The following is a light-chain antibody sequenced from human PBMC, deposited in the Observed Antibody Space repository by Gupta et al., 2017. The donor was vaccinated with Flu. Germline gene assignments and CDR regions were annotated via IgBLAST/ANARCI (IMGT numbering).Light chain of an antibody. CDR2: DVS. CDR3: SSYTSTTTFYV. Sequence: QSALTQPASVSGSPGQSITISCTGTSSDVGNSDYVSWYQQDSGKAPKLLIYDVSNRPSEVSSRFSGSKSGNTASLTISGLQAEDETDYYCSSYTSTTTFYVFGTGTKVTVL. CDR1: SSDVGNSDY. J-gene: IGLJ1*01. V-gene: IGLV2-14*01.